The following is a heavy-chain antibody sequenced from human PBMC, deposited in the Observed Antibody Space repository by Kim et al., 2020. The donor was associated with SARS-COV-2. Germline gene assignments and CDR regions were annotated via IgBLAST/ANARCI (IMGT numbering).Heavy chain of an antibody. CDR1: GFTVSSNY. CDR3: ASYCSGGSCYRSYAFDI. D-gene: IGHD2-15*01. CDR2: IYSGGST. Sequence: GGSLRLSCAASGFTVSSNYMSWVRQAPGKGLEWVSVIYSGGSTYYADSVKGRFTISRHNSKNTLYLQMNSRRAEDTAVYYCASYCSGGSCYRSYAFDIWGQGTMVTVSS. V-gene: IGHV3-53*04. J-gene: IGHJ3*02.